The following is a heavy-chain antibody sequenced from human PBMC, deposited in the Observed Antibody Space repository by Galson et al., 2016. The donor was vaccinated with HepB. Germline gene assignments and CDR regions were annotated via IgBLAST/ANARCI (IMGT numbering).Heavy chain of an antibody. J-gene: IGHJ5*02. V-gene: IGHV3-11*06. CDR1: GFIFSDYY. D-gene: IGHD5-12*01. CDR2: ISNSGTYT. CDR3: ARVGFSGNA. Sequence: LRLSCAASGFIFSDYYMSWVRQAPGKGLEWISDISNSGTYTNYADSVRGRFTISRDNAQNSLYLEMNSLRVEDTAVYYCARVGFSGNAWGQGTLVTVSS.